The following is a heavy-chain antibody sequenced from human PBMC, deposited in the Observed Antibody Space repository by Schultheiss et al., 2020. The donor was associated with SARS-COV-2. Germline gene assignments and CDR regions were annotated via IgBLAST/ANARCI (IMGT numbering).Heavy chain of an antibody. V-gene: IGHV3-30-3*01. Sequence: GGSLRLSCAASGFTFSGYAMQWVRQAPGKGLEWVTVISYDGSKEYYADSVKGRFTISRDNSKNTLYLQINSLRAEDTAVYYCTRDGGGDTGVGAFDIWGQGTMVTVSS. CDR3: TRDGGGDTGVGAFDI. J-gene: IGHJ3*02. CDR1: GFTFSGYA. CDR2: ISYDGSKE. D-gene: IGHD2-15*01.